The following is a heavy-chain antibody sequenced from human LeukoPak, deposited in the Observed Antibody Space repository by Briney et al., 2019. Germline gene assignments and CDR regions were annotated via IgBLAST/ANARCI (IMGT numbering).Heavy chain of an antibody. CDR1: GGSISSYY. D-gene: IGHD6-13*01. CDR3: ARDLSIAAAGTEYNWFDP. Sequence: SETLSLTCTVSGGSISSYYWSWIRQPAGKGLEWIGRIYTSGSTNYNPSLKSRVTMSVDTSKNQFSLKLSSVTAADTAVYYCARDLSIAAAGTEYNWFDPWGQGTLVTVSS. V-gene: IGHV4-4*07. CDR2: IYTSGST. J-gene: IGHJ5*02.